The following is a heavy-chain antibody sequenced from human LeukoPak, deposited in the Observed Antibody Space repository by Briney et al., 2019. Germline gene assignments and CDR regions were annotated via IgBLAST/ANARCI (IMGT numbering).Heavy chain of an antibody. D-gene: IGHD6-19*01. CDR3: ARGRDSSGWPLFDY. CDR2: IYYSGST. Sequence: SETLSLTCTVSGGSISSYYWSWIRQPPGKGLEWIGYIYYSGSTNYNPSLKSRVTISVDTSKNQFSLKLSSVTAADTAVYCCARGRDSSGWPLFDYWGQGTLVTVSS. V-gene: IGHV4-59*01. CDR1: GGSISSYY. J-gene: IGHJ4*02.